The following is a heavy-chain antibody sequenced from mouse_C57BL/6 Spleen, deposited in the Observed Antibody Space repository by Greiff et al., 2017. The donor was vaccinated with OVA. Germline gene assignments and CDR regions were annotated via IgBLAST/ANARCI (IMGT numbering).Heavy chain of an antibody. D-gene: IGHD2-1*01. CDR1: GFNIKDYY. CDR2: IDPEDGET. V-gene: IGHV14-2*01. J-gene: IGHJ1*03. Sequence: VQLQQSGAELVKPGGSVKLSCTASGFNIKDYYMSWVKQRTEQGLEWIGRIDPEDGETKYAPKFQGKATISADTSSNTAYLQLSSLTSEDTAVYYCARSTHLSYWYFDVWGTGTTVTVSS. CDR3: ARSTHLSYWYFDV.